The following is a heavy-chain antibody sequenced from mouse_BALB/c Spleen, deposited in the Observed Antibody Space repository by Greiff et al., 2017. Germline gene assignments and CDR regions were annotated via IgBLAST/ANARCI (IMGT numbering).Heavy chain of an antibody. J-gene: IGHJ2*01. CDR1: GYTFTSYV. D-gene: IGHD3-1*01. CDR3: PSLGVGYFDY. CDR2: INPYNDGT. Sequence: VQLKESGPELVKPGASVKMSCKASGYTFTSYVMHWVKQKPGQGLEWIGYINPYNDGTKYNEKFKGKATLTSDKSSSTAYMELSSLTSEDSAVYYCPSLGVGYFDYWGQGTTLTVSS. V-gene: IGHV1-14*01.